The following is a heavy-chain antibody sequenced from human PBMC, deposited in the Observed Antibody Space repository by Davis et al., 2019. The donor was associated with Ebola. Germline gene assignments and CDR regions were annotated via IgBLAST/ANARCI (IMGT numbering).Heavy chain of an antibody. CDR3: ARDTRGDSRYSWFDS. J-gene: IGHJ5*01. V-gene: IGHV3-30-3*01. CDR1: GFTFRNYA. D-gene: IGHD1-26*01. Sequence: GESLKIPCAASGFTFRNYAIHWVRQAPGKGLEWVAVIAYDGTTQYYADSVKGRFTISRDNSKNMVYLQMNSLRAEDTAVYYCARDTRGDSRYSWFDSWGQGTLVIVSS. CDR2: IAYDGTTQ.